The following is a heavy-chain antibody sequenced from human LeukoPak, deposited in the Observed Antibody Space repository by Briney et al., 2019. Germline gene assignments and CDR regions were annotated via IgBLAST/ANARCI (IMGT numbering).Heavy chain of an antibody. CDR1: GYTFTSYG. J-gene: IGHJ3*02. CDR2: IGAYNGNT. V-gene: IGHV1-18*01. Sequence: ASVKVSCKASGYTFTSYGISWVRQAPGQGLEWMGWIGAYNGNTNYAQKLQGRVTMTTDTSTSTAYMELRSLRSDDTAVYYCARDLYYYDSSGKNAFDIWGQGTMVTVSS. D-gene: IGHD3-22*01. CDR3: ARDLYYYDSSGKNAFDI.